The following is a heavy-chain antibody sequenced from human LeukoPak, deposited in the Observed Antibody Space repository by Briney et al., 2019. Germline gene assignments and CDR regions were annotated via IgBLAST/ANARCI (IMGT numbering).Heavy chain of an antibody. J-gene: IGHJ5*02. CDR3: ARARKDIVVVVAATPGWFGP. CDR1: GGSISSGGYY. Sequence: SQTLSLTCTVSGGSISSGGYYWSLIRQHPGKGLEWVGYIYYSGSTYYNPSLKSRVTISVDTSKNQFSLKLSSVTAADTAVYYCARARKDIVVVVAATPGWFGPWGQGTLVTLSS. V-gene: IGHV4-31*03. D-gene: IGHD2-15*01. CDR2: IYYSGST.